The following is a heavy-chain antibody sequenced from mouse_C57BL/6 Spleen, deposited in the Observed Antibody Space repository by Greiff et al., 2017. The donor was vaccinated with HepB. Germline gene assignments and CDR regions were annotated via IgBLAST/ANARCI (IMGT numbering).Heavy chain of an antibody. J-gene: IGHJ3*01. CDR2: IYPGSGST. Sequence: QVQLQQPGAELVKPGASVKMSCKASGYTFTSYWITWVKQRPGQGLEWIGDIYPGSGSTNYNEKFKSKATLTVDTSSSTAYMQLSSLTSEDSAVYYCASGVLGYFPWFAYWGQGTLVTVSA. D-gene: IGHD2-3*01. CDR1: GYTFTSYW. V-gene: IGHV1-55*01. CDR3: ASGVLGYFPWFAY.